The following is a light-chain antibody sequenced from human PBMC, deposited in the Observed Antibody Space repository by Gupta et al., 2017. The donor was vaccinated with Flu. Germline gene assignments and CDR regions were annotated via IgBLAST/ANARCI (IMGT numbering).Light chain of an antibody. J-gene: IGLJ3*02. CDR2: DVS. V-gene: IGLV2-11*01. Sequence: QSALTQPRSVSGSPGQSVTISCTGTSSDVGGYNYVSWYQQHPGKAPKLIIYDVSKRPSGVPDRFSGSKSGNTASLTISGLQAEDEAYYYCCSYAGSYTWVFGGGTKLTVL. CDR3: CSYAGSYTWV. CDR1: SSDVGGYNY.